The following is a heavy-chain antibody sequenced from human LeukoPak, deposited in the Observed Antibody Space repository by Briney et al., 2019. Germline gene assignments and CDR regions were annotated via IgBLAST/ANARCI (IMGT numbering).Heavy chain of an antibody. CDR3: ARDYYYDSSGLYYYYGMDV. V-gene: IGHV1-69*01. J-gene: IGHJ6*02. CDR1: GGTFISYA. Sequence: SVKVSCKASGGTFISYAISWVRQAPGQGLEWMGGIIPIFGTVNYAQKFQGRVTITADESTSTAYMELSSLRSEDTAVYYCARDYYYDSSGLYYYYGMDVWGQGTTVTVSS. D-gene: IGHD3-22*01. CDR2: IIPIFGTV.